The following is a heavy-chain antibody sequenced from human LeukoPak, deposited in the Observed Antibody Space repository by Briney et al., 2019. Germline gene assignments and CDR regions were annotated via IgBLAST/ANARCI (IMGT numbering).Heavy chain of an antibody. CDR3: TTDGGGFPETYGY. D-gene: IGHD3-16*01. CDR1: GFTFSNAW. V-gene: IGHV3-15*01. J-gene: IGHJ4*02. Sequence: GGSLTLSCAASGFTFSNAWMSLVRQAPGKGLESVGRIKSKTDGGTTDYAAPVKGRFTISRDDSKKTLYLQMNSLKTEDTAVYYCTTDGGGFPETYGYWGQGTLVTVSS. CDR2: IKSKTDGGTT.